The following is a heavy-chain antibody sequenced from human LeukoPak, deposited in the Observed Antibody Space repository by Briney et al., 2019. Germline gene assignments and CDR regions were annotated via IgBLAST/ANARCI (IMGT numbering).Heavy chain of an antibody. D-gene: IGHD3-22*01. CDR1: GFTFSTYG. V-gene: IGHV3-23*01. CDR3: AKAWYDSSGYQEYSQH. CDR2: IDGSGDGT. J-gene: IGHJ1*01. Sequence: GGSLRLSCAASGFTFSTYGMLWVRQAPGKGLEWVSTIDGSGDGTSYADSVKGRFTISRDNFKNTLYLQMSSLRAEDTAVYYCAKAWYDSSGYQEYSQHWGQGTLVTVSS.